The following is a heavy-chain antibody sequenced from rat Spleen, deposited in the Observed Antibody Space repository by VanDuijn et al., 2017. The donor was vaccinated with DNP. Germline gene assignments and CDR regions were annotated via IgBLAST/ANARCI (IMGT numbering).Heavy chain of an antibody. Sequence: EVQLVESGGGLVQPGRSLKLSCVASGFTFNNYWMTWIRQAPGKGLEWVASITSSGGSTYYPDSVKGRFTISRDNAKNTLYLQMNSLRSEDTATYYCARGGKLYFDYWGQGVMVTVSS. J-gene: IGHJ2*01. CDR3: ARGGKLYFDY. CDR1: GFTFNNYW. V-gene: IGHV5-31*01. CDR2: ITSSGGST.